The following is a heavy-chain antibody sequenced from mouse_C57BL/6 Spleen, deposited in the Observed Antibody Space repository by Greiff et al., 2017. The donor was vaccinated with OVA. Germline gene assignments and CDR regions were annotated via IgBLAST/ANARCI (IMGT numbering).Heavy chain of an antibody. V-gene: IGHV3-6*01. J-gene: IGHJ4*01. CDR1: GYSITSGYY. D-gene: IGHD2-5*01. CDR3: ARGDDSNYGDAMDY. Sequence: EVQLQQSGPGLVKPSQSLSLTCSVTGYSITSGYYWNWIRQFPGNKLEWMGYISYDGSNNYNPSLKNRISITRDTSKNQFFLKLNSVTTEDTATYYCARGDDSNYGDAMDYWGQGTSVTVSS. CDR2: ISYDGSN.